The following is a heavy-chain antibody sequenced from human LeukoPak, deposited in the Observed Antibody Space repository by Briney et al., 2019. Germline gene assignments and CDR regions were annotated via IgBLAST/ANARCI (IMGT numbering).Heavy chain of an antibody. V-gene: IGHV3-7*01. CDR3: ARDRIAARPYYFDY. J-gene: IGHJ4*02. CDR1: GFTFNSYW. CDR2: IEQDGSEK. D-gene: IGHD6-6*01. Sequence: PGGSLRLSCVASGFTFNSYWMSWLRQAPGKGLEWVANIEQDGSEKYYVDSVKGRFTISRDNAKNSLYLQMNSLRAEDTAVYYCARDRIAARPYYFDYWGQGTLVTVSS.